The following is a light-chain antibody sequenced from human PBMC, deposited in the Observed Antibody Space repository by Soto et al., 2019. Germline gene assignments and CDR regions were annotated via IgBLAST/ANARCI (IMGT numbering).Light chain of an antibody. CDR3: QQYFNFWT. CDR1: ESINRW. V-gene: IGKV1-5*03. J-gene: IGKJ1*01. Sequence: DIPMTQSPSTLSASVGDRVTITCRASESINRWLAWYQQKPGKAPKVLIYRASSLGSGVPSRFSGSGSGTEFTLTISSLQPDDFATYYCQQYFNFWTFGQGTKVEIK. CDR2: RAS.